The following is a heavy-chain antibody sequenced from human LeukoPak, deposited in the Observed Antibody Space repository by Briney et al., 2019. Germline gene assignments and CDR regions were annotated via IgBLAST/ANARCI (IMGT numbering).Heavy chain of an antibody. CDR2: IFYSGST. J-gene: IGHJ4*02. CDR3: ARAPLAVAGPEGYDY. CDR1: GGSVSSGGYY. V-gene: IGHV4-31*03. D-gene: IGHD6-19*01. Sequence: SETLSLTCTVSGGSVSSGGYYWSWIRQHPGKGPEWIGYIFYSGSTHYNPSLKRRVTLSLDTSKNQFSLKLSSVTAADTAVYYCARAPLAVAGPEGYDYWGQGTLVTVSS.